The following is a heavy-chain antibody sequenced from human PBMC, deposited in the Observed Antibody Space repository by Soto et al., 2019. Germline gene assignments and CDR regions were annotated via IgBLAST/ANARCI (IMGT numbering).Heavy chain of an antibody. CDR3: ARTPYYDSRGYSYQYGMDV. J-gene: IGHJ6*02. CDR1: GLTVSSSY. CDR2: LYSGGST. V-gene: IGHV3-53*02. Sequence: EVQLVETGGGLIQPGGSLRLSCAASGLTVSSSYMNWVRQAPGKGLEWVSVLYSGGSTYYADSVKGRFTISRDISKNTVYLQMNSLRAEDTAVYYCARTPYYDSRGYSYQYGMDVWGQGTTVTVSS. D-gene: IGHD3-22*01.